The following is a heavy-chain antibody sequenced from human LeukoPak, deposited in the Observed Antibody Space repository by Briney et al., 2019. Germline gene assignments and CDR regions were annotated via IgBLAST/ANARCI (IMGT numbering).Heavy chain of an antibody. CDR1: GFTFSDYW. J-gene: IGHJ4*02. CDR2: IKQDGSEK. D-gene: IGHD1-26*01. V-gene: IGHV3-7*01. Sequence: GGSLRLSCAASGFTFSDYWLSWVRQAPGEGLEWVANIKQDGSEKYYVDSVKGRFTISGDNAKNSLYLEMNSLRAEDTAVYYCARDKIVGATVFDYWGQGTLVAVSS. CDR3: ARDKIVGATVFDY.